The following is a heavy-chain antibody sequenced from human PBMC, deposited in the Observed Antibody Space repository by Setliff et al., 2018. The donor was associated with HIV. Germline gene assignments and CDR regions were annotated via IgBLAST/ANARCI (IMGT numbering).Heavy chain of an antibody. V-gene: IGHV3-33*06. Sequence: VGSLRLSCAASGFAFSSFGMHWVRQAPGKGLEWVAVIWYDGSNKYYADSVKGRFTISRDNSKNTLYLQMNSLRTEDTAVYYCAKDDSTDWRTFDIWGQGTMVTVSS. J-gene: IGHJ3*02. CDR3: AKDDSTDWRTFDI. D-gene: IGHD3-9*01. CDR1: GFAFSSFG. CDR2: IWYDGSNK.